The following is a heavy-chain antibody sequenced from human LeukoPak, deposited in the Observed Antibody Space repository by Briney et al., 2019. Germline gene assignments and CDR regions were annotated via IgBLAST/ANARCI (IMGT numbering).Heavy chain of an antibody. V-gene: IGHV3-21*01. Sequence: AGSLRPSCAASGFTFSSYSMNWVRQAPGKGLDWVSSISSSSSYIYYAYSVKGQFTISRDNAKNSLYLQMNSLRAEDTAVYYCARDGKSSSWYDYWGQGTLVAVSS. CDR3: ARDGKSSSWYDY. CDR1: GFTFSSYS. CDR2: ISSSSSYI. D-gene: IGHD6-13*01. J-gene: IGHJ4*02.